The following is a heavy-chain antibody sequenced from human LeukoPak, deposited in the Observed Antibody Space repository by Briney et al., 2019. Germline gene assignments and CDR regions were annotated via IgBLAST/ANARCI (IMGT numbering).Heavy chain of an antibody. D-gene: IGHD6-25*01. Sequence: SETLSLTCAVYGGSFSGYYWSWIRQPPGKGLEWIGEINHSGSTNYNPSLKSRVTISVDTSKNQFSLKLSSVTAADTAVYYCARSAIDAFDIWGQGTMVTVSS. CDR2: INHSGST. CDR3: ARSAIDAFDI. J-gene: IGHJ3*02. V-gene: IGHV4-34*01. CDR1: GGSFSGYY.